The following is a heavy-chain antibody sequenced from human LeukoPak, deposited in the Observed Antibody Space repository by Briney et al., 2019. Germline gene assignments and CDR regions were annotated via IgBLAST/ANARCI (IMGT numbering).Heavy chain of an antibody. CDR1: GESFSGYY. V-gene: IGHV4-34*01. CDR3: ARARGTVAIDY. D-gene: IGHD5-12*01. CDR2: INDSGST. Sequence: SETLSLTCAVYGESFSGYYWTWIRQPPGKGLEWNGEINDSGSTNYNPSLRSRVTISVDTSKNQFSLRMTSVTAADTAVYYCARARGTVAIDYWGQGTLVTVSS. J-gene: IGHJ4*02.